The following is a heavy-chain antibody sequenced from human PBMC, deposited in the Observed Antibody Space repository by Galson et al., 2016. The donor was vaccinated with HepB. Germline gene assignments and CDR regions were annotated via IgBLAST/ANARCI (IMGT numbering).Heavy chain of an antibody. V-gene: IGHV3-30*15. Sequence: SLRLSCAAPGFSFNSNTMHWARQAPGQGLQWVALLSFDGDKKEYADSVKGRFTISRDISNNTLFLQMSSLTTEDTAIYYCARDRNRWLQFTRPYYFGMDVWGQGTAVTVSS. CDR2: LSFDGDKK. D-gene: IGHD5-24*01. J-gene: IGHJ6*02. CDR1: GFSFNSNT. CDR3: ARDRNRWLQFTRPYYFGMDV.